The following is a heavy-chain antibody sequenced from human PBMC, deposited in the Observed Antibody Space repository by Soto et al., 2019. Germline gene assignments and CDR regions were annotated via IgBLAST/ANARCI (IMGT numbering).Heavy chain of an antibody. CDR2: ISYDGSNK. CDR3: ARDSKNYDFWSGYQYYYYYGMDV. CDR1: GFTFSSYA. Sequence: GGSLRLSCAASGFTFSSYAMHWVRQAPGKGLEWVAVISYDGSNKYYADSVKGRFTISRDNSKNTLYLQMNSLRAEDTAVYYCARDSKNYDFWSGYQYYYYYGMDVWGQGTTVTVSS. J-gene: IGHJ6*02. D-gene: IGHD3-3*01. V-gene: IGHV3-30-3*01.